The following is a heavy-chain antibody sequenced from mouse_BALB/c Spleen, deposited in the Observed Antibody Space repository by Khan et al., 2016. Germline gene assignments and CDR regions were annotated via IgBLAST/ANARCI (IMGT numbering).Heavy chain of an antibody. V-gene: IGHV3-2*02. Sequence: EVQLQESGPGLVKPSQSLSLTCTVTGYSITSDYAWNWIRQFPGNKLEWIGYIGYSGRTSYNPSLQSRISITRDTSKNQVFLQLHSVTTEDTATSYCATEGDYGYDSWVPYWGQGTLVTVSA. CDR2: IGYSGRT. CDR1: GYSITSDYA. CDR3: ATEGDYGYDSWVPY. J-gene: IGHJ3*01. D-gene: IGHD2-2*01.